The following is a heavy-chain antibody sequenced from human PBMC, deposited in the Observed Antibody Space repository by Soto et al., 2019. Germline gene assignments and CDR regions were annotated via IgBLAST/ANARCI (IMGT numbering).Heavy chain of an antibody. D-gene: IGHD2-21*02. V-gene: IGHV1-3*01. CDR1: GYKFTSLA. CDR3: YVVVTLPNSSAH. Sequence: QVQLVQSGAEVKKPGGSVRLSCQSSGYKFTSLAVHWVRQAPRQGLEWMGWINPGSGNRKYSQNFQGRVTLSSDTSASTVYIELNSLRSEDSAVFYCYVVVTLPNSSAHWGQGALVTVSS. CDR2: INPGSGNR. J-gene: IGHJ4*02.